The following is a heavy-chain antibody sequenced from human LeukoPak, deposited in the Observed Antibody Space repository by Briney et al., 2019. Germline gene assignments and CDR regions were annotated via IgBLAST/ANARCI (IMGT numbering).Heavy chain of an antibody. CDR3: VRDTGGSGSYPDY. CDR1: GFTFSNYW. CDR2: IKQDGSER. D-gene: IGHD1-26*01. Sequence: GGSLRLSCAASGFTFSNYWMTWVRHAPGKGLELEANIKQDGSERYYVDSVRGRFTISRDNAKNSVYLQVNSLRVEDTAMYYCVRDTGGSGSYPDYWGQGVLVTVSS. V-gene: IGHV3-7*01. J-gene: IGHJ4*02.